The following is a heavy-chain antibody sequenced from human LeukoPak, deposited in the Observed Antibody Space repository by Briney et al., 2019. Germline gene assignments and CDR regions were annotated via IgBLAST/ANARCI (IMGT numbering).Heavy chain of an antibody. D-gene: IGHD3-22*01. CDR2: ISSTGEYT. J-gene: IGHJ4*02. Sequence: SGGSLRLSCAASGFTFTIYAMSWVRQAPGKGLEWVSSISSTGEYTYYTVSVKGRFTISRDNSKNTLYLHMNSLRGEDTAVYYCAKDRPNYYGSDGHYYRRNGDYWGQGTLVTVSS. V-gene: IGHV3-23*01. CDR1: GFTFTIYA. CDR3: AKDRPNYYGSDGHYYRRNGDY.